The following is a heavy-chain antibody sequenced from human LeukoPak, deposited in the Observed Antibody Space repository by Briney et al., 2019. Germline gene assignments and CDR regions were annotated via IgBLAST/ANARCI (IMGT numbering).Heavy chain of an antibody. CDR3: ARGIQKPPGDY. V-gene: IGHV4-39*01. CDR1: GGSISSSSYY. J-gene: IGHJ4*02. D-gene: IGHD5-18*01. Sequence: RTSETLPLTCTVSGGSISSSSYYWGWIRQPPGKGLEWIGSIYYSGSTYYNPSLKSRVTISVDTSKNQFSLKLSSVTAADTAVYYCARGIQKPPGDYWGQGTLVTVSS. CDR2: IYYSGST.